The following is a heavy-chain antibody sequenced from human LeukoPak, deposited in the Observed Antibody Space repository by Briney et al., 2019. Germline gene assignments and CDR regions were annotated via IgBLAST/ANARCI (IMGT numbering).Heavy chain of an antibody. V-gene: IGHV3-66*01. Sequence: GGSLRLSWAAAGFTVSSNYMNWVRQAPGKGLEWVSVIYSGGSTYYADSVKGRFTISRDNSKNTLYLQMNSLRAEDTAVYYCAREVVAASYFDYWGQGTLVTVSS. D-gene: IGHD2-15*01. CDR3: AREVVAASYFDY. J-gene: IGHJ4*02. CDR2: IYSGGST. CDR1: GFTVSSNY.